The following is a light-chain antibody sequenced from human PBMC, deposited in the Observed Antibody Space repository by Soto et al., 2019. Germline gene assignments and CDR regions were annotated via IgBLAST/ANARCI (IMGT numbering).Light chain of an antibody. Sequence: ILMTQSPATLSVSPGERATLSCRASQSVSTNLAWYQQKPGQAPRLLIYGASTRATGIPTRFSGSGSRTELTLTISSLESEDFAFYYCQQYNEWPLTFGGGTKVEIK. CDR2: GAS. J-gene: IGKJ4*01. V-gene: IGKV3-15*01. CDR1: QSVSTN. CDR3: QQYNEWPLT.